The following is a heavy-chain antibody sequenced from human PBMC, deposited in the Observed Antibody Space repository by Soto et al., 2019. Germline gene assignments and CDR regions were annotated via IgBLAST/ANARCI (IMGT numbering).Heavy chain of an antibody. V-gene: IGHV4-39*01. CDR3: ARHTRLHYYDSSGYHLN. D-gene: IGHD3-22*01. CDR1: GGSISSSSYY. CDR2: IYYSGST. J-gene: IGHJ4*02. Sequence: QLQLQESGPGLVKPSETLSLTCTVSGGSISSSSYYWGWIRQPPGKGLEWIGSIYYSGSTYYNPSLKSRVTISVDTSKNQFSLKLSSVTAADTAVYYCARHTRLHYYDSSGYHLNWGQGTLVTVSS.